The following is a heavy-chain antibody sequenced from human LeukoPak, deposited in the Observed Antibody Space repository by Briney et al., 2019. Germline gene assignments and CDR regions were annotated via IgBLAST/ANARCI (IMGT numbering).Heavy chain of an antibody. Sequence: SETLSLTCTVSGGSFGNYYWSWIRQPPGKGLEWIGYIYYSGSTNYNPSLKSRVTISVDTSKNQFSLKLSSVTAADTAVYYCARDQYSSSWYGGYWFDPWGQGTLVTVSS. CDR2: IYYSGST. V-gene: IGHV4-59*12. CDR3: ARDQYSSSWYGGYWFDP. CDR1: GGSFGNYY. D-gene: IGHD6-13*01. J-gene: IGHJ5*02.